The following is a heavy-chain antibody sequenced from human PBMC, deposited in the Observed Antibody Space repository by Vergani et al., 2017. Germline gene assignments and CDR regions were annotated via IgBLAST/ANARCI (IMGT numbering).Heavy chain of an antibody. V-gene: IGHV3-9*01. J-gene: IGHJ2*01. Sequence: VQLVESGGGLVKPGGSLRLSCAASGFTFSDYYMSWIRQAPGKGLEWVSGINWNSDSIAYADSVKGRFTISRDNAKNSLYLQMNSLRAEDTALYYCLKDIAASGNSLYFDLWGRGTLVTVSS. CDR2: INWNSDSI. CDR3: LKDIAASGNSLYFDL. CDR1: GFTFSDYY. D-gene: IGHD6-13*01.